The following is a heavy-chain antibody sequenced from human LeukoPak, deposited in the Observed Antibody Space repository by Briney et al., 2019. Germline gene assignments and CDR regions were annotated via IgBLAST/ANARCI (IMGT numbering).Heavy chain of an antibody. CDR1: GGTFTSYG. CDR2: ISAYNGNT. Sequence: ASVKVSCKASGGTFTSYGISWVRQAPGQGLEWMGWISAYNGNTNYAQKLQGRVTMTTDTSTSTAYMELRSLRSDDTAVYYCARDPITIFGKGLASDYWGQGTLVTVSS. J-gene: IGHJ4*02. V-gene: IGHV1-18*01. CDR3: ARDPITIFGKGLASDY. D-gene: IGHD3-3*01.